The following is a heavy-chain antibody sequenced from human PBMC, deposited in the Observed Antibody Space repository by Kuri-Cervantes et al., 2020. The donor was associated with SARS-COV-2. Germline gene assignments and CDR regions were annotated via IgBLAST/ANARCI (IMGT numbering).Heavy chain of an antibody. CDR2: IYYSGST. Sequence: LRLSCTVSGGSISSSSYYWGWIRQPPGKGLEWIGSIYYSGSTYYNPSLKSRVTISVDTSKNQFSLKLSSVTAADTAVYYCASLVGATGYYYYMDVWGKGTTVTVSS. CDR1: GGSISSSSYY. V-gene: IGHV4-39*01. J-gene: IGHJ6*03. CDR3: ASLVGATGYYYYMDV. D-gene: IGHD1-26*01.